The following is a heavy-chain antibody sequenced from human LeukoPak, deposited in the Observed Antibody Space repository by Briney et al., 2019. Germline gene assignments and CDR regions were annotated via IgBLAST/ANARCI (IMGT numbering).Heavy chain of an antibody. D-gene: IGHD2-8*01. CDR3: ARAVLATKSEHWFDS. V-gene: IGHV4-59*01. CDR1: GGSISSFY. Sequence: SETLSLTCTVSGGSISSFYWSWIRQPPGKGLEWIGYIYYTGSTSYNSSLKSRVTISVDTSKNQFSLNLSSVTAADTAMYYCARAVLATKSEHWFDSWGQGTLVTVSS. CDR2: IYYTGST. J-gene: IGHJ5*01.